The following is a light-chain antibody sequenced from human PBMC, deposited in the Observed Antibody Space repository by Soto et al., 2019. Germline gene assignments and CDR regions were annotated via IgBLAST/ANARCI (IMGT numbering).Light chain of an antibody. CDR2: EDN. Sequence: NFILTQPHSVSESPGKTVTISCTRSSGSIASNYVQWYQQRPGSAPTTVIYEDNQRPSGVPDRFSGSIDSSSNSASLTISGLKTEDEADYYCQSYDSSNVVFGGWTKLTVL. V-gene: IGLV6-57*04. J-gene: IGLJ2*01. CDR1: SGSIASNY. CDR3: QSYDSSNVV.